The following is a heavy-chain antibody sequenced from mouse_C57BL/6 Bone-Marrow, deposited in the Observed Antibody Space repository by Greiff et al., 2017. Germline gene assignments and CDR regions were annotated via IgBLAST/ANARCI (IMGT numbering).Heavy chain of an antibody. V-gene: IGHV14-4*01. J-gene: IGHJ3*01. D-gene: IGHD2-14*01. CDR3: TGGAYYRTPWFAY. CDR2: IDPENGDT. Sequence: EVQLQQSGAELVRPGASVKLSCTASGFNIKDDYMHWVKQRPEQGLEWIGWIDPENGDTEYASKFQGKATITADTSSNTAYLQLSSLPSEYTAVYDCTGGAYYRTPWFAYWGQGTLVTVSA. CDR1: GFNIKDDY.